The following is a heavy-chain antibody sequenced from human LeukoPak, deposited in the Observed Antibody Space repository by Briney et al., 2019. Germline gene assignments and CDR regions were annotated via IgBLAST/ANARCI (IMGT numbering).Heavy chain of an antibody. D-gene: IGHD2-21*01. CDR2: IKYDGSKT. J-gene: IGHJ4*02. CDR1: GFTFSTYA. CDR3: ARDGITPPGIFNFDY. V-gene: IGHV3-30-3*01. Sequence: GGSLRLSCAASGFTFSTYALHWVRQAPGKGLGWVAAIKYDGSKTHYADSVKGRFTISRDNSKDTLYLQMNSLRADDTAVYYCARDGITPPGIFNFDYWGQGTLVTVSS.